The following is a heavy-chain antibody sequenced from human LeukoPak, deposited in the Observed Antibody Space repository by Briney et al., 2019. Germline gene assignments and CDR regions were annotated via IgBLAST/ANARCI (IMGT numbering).Heavy chain of an antibody. Sequence: GGTLRLSCVASGFTFSRHGMNWVRQAPGKGLEWVSSISSGRSFTYYGDSVKGRFSISRDNAKNSLYLQMNSLRAEDTAVYYCASSGYSYGPAAYYFDYWGQGTLVTVSS. CDR2: ISSGRSFT. J-gene: IGHJ4*02. CDR3: ASSGYSYGPAAYYFDY. D-gene: IGHD5-18*01. V-gene: IGHV3-21*01. CDR1: GFTFSRHG.